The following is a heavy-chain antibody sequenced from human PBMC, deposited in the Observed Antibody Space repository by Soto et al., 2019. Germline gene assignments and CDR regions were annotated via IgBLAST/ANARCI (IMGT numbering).Heavy chain of an antibody. V-gene: IGHV1-69*01. CDR1: GGPFSDYA. CDR2: IIPMFGTA. Sequence: QVQLVQSGAEVKKPGSSVEVSCKVSGGPFSDYAVSWVRQAPGQGLEWMGGIIPMFGTANYAQKFQGRVTITADESTTTAYMELSSLRSEDTAVYYCARDLDYYGSGNYYNRIDYWGQGTLVTVSS. J-gene: IGHJ4*02. CDR3: ARDLDYYGSGNYYNRIDY. D-gene: IGHD3-10*01.